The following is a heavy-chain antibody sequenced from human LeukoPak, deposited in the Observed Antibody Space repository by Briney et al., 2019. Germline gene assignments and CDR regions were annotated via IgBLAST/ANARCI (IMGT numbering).Heavy chain of an antibody. CDR1: GFTFSSYS. V-gene: IGHV3-21*04. CDR2: ISSSSSYI. Sequence: SGGSLRLSCAASGFTFSSYSMNWVRQAPGKGLEWVSSISSSSSYIYYADSVKGRFTISRDNSKNTLYLQMNSLRAEDTAVYYCAKDTAYYYGSGSYRYYFDYWGQGTLVTVSS. J-gene: IGHJ4*02. CDR3: AKDTAYYYGSGSYRYYFDY. D-gene: IGHD3-10*01.